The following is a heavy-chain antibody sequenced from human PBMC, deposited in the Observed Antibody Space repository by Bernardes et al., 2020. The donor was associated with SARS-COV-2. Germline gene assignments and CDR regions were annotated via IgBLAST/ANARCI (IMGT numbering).Heavy chain of an antibody. D-gene: IGHD6-19*01. CDR1: GESFSGYY. V-gene: IGHV4-34*01. J-gene: IGHJ4*01. CDR3: ARVPTPDLRGAGTFDY. Sequence: SEPLSLTCAVYGESFSGYYGSWIRQFPGKGLEWIGQISQGGSTNYNPSLKSRVIMSVDKSKNQFSLKLSSVTAADTAMYYCARVPTPDLRGAGTFDYWGQGTQVTVSS. CDR2: ISQGGST.